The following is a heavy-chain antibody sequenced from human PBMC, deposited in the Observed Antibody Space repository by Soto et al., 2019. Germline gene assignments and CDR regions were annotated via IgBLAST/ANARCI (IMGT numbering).Heavy chain of an antibody. Sequence: ASVKVSCKASGYSFTNTDVSWVRQATGQGLEWMGWMNPGSGDTGYAQKFQGRVTMTRDISIATAYMELSSLRSDDTAIYYCARMATFGSLNWFDPWGQGTLVTVSS. CDR3: ARMATFGSLNWFDP. CDR1: GYSFTNTD. D-gene: IGHD3-16*01. V-gene: IGHV1-8*01. CDR2: MNPGSGDT. J-gene: IGHJ5*02.